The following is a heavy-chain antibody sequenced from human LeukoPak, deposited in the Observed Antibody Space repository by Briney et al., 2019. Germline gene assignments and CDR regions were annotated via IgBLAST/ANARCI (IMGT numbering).Heavy chain of an antibody. CDR2: FYHSGST. V-gene: IGHV4-38-2*02. Sequence: SETLSLICTVSGYSISSAYYWGWIRQRPGKGLEWIGSFYHSGSTYYNPSLKSRVTISVDTPKNQFSLKLSSVTAADTAVYYCARDFKRLEITFGGVMSAFDYWDQGTLVTVSS. J-gene: IGHJ4*02. CDR1: GYSISSAYY. D-gene: IGHD3-16*01. CDR3: ARDFKRLEITFGGVMSAFDY.